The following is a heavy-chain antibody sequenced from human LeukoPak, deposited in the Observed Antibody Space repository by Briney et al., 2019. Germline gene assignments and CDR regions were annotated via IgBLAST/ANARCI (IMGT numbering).Heavy chain of an antibody. J-gene: IGHJ3*02. CDR2: IYYSGST. D-gene: IGHD3-22*01. CDR1: GGSISSYY. Sequence: PSETLSLTCTVSGGSISSYYWSWIRQPPGKGLEWIGYIYYSGSTNYNPSLKSRVTISVDTSKNQFSLKLSSVTAADTAVYYCARGGYYYDSSGYYYRALDIWGQGTMVTVSS. CDR3: ARGGYYYDSSGYYYRALDI. V-gene: IGHV4-59*08.